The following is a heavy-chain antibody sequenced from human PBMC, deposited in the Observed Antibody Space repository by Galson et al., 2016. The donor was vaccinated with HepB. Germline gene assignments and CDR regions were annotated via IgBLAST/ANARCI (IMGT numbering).Heavy chain of an antibody. V-gene: IGHV4-30-4*01. D-gene: IGHD3-3*01. Sequence: TLSLTCTVSGGSISSGDYYWSWIRQPPGKGLEWIGYIYYSEGTYYNPSLRSRVTMSVDTSKYQFSLKLSSLTAADTAVYYCARGGVRFLGWHTLRYYYYGMDVWGQGTTVTVSS. J-gene: IGHJ6*02. CDR3: ARGGVRFLGWHTLRYYYYGMDV. CDR1: GGSISSGDYY. CDR2: IYYSEGT.